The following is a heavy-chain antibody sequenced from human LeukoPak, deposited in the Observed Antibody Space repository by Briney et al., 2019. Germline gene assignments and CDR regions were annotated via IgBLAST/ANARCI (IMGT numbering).Heavy chain of an antibody. CDR2: IKSKTDGGTT. Sequence: GGSLRLSCAASGFTFSNAWMSWVRQAPGKGLEWVGRIKSKTDGGTTDYAAPVKGRFTISRDDSKNTLYLQMNSLKTEDTAVYYCTTKNYDILTGYTTQGPHAEYFQHWGQGTLVTVSS. V-gene: IGHV3-15*01. J-gene: IGHJ1*01. CDR1: GFTFSNAW. CDR3: TTKNYDILTGYTTQGPHAEYFQH. D-gene: IGHD3-9*01.